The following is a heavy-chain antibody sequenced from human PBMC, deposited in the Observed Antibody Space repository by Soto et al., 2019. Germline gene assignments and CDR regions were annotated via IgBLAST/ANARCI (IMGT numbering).Heavy chain of an antibody. J-gene: IGHJ6*02. CDR2: INPNSGGT. D-gene: IGHD2-2*01. V-gene: IGHV1-2*02. CDR1: GYTFTGYY. Sequence: ASVKVSCKASGYTFTGYYMHWVRQAPGQGLEWMGWINPNSGGTNYAQKFQGRVTMTRDTSISTAYMELSRLRSDDTAVYYCARGGTCSSTSCYGYYGMDVWGQGTTVTVSS. CDR3: ARGGTCSSTSCYGYYGMDV.